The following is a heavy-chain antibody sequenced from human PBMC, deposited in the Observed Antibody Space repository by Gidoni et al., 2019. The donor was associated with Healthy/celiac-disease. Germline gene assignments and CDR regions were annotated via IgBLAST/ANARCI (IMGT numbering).Heavy chain of an antibody. CDR2: IIPIFGTA. J-gene: IGHJ4*02. CDR3: ARESGDSSGYYWWRY. V-gene: IGHV1-69*06. Sequence: QVQLVQSGAEVKKPGSSVKVSCKASGGTFSSYAISWVRQAPGQGLEWMGGIIPIFGTATYAQKFQGRVTITADKSTSTAYRELSSLRSEDTAVYYCARESGDSSGYYWWRYWGQGTLVTVSS. CDR1: GGTFSSYA. D-gene: IGHD3-22*01.